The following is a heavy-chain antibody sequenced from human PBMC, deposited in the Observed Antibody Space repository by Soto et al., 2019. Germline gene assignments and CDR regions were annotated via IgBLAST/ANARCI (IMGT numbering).Heavy chain of an antibody. CDR3: ARARGWLDP. Sequence: SETLSLTCTVYGGSFSGYYWSWIRQPPGKGLEWIGEINHSGSTNYNPSLKSRVTISVDTSKNQFSLKLSSVTAADTAVYYCARARGWLDPWGQGTLVTVSS. CDR1: GGSFSGYY. CDR2: INHSGST. V-gene: IGHV4-34*01. D-gene: IGHD3-10*01. J-gene: IGHJ5*02.